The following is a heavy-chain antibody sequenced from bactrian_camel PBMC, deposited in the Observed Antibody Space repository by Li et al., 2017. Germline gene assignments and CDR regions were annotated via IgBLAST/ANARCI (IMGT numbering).Heavy chain of an antibody. CDR2: IATDGMT. V-gene: IGHV3S53*01. D-gene: IGHD3*01. Sequence: HVQLVESGGGLVQPGGSLRLSCAASEDTYVRNCMGWFRQAPGKDREGVALIATDGMTKYTDSVKGRFTISSDNVKKTLTLQMDSLKPEDTGTYYCAAQPSGYYADREAMHFRGFNFWGRGTQVTVS. J-gene: IGHJ4*01. CDR1: EDTYVRNC. CDR3: AAQPSGYYADREAMHFRGFNF.